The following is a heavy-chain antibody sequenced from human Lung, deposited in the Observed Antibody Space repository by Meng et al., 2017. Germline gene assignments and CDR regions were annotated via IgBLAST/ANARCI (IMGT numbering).Heavy chain of an antibody. Sequence: VQRVPSCPGLVSRSRTLSLTCAVSGGSISSDNWWSWVRQPPGKGLEWIGEIYHSRSTNYNPSLKSRITISVDKPKNQFSLTLSSVTAADTAVYYCTKNDFYCLGYWGQGTLVTVSS. CDR2: IYHSRST. CDR3: TKNDFYCLGY. V-gene: IGHV4-4*02. J-gene: IGHJ4*02. D-gene: IGHD2-21*01. CDR1: GGSISSDNW.